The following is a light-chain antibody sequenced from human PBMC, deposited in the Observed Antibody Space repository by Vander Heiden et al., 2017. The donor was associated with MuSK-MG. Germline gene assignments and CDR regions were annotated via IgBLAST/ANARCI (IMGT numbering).Light chain of an antibody. V-gene: IGKV4-1*01. CDR3: QQYDSTPFT. J-gene: IGKJ3*01. Sequence: DIVMTQSPDSLAVSLGERATINCKSSQSVLYSSNNKNYLAWYQHKPGQPPKLVIYWASTRESGVPDRFSGSGSGTDFTLTISSLQAEDVAVYYCQQYDSTPFTFGHGTKVDIK. CDR2: WAS. CDR1: QSVLYSSNNKNY.